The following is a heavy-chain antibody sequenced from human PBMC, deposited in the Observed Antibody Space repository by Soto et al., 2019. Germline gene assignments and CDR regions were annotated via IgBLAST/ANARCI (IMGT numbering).Heavy chain of an antibody. Sequence: SETLSLTCTVSGASISGDSWSWIRQPPGKGLEWIGYISDTGTPFFRCCLTIQVTLSLETFQKQCSLKLPSGTDADKAVYYCTRDLLVSSRTWYFGLWGRGTLVSVSS. J-gene: IGHJ2*01. CDR1: GASISGDS. CDR2: ISDTGTP. CDR3: TRDLLVSSRTWYFGL. D-gene: IGHD6-13*01. V-gene: IGHV4-59*01.